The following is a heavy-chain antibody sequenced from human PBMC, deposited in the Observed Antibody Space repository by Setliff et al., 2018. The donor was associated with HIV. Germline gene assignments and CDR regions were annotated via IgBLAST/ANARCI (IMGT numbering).Heavy chain of an antibody. CDR2: IKSKAYGETT. V-gene: IGHV3-49*04. J-gene: IGHJ4*02. CDR1: GFTFGEYA. CDR3: TPPPGTY. D-gene: IGHD1-1*01. Sequence: GGSLRLSCTASGFTFGEYAMSWVRQAPGKGLEWVGIIKSKAYGETTEYAASVKGRFTLSRDDSKSIAYLQMNRLKTEDTGVYYCTPPPGTYWGQGTLVTVSS.